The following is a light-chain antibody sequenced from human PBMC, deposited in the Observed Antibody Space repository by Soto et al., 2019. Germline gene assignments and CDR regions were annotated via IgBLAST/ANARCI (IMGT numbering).Light chain of an antibody. CDR3: QQYGTLPTT. CDR1: QSVSGTY. CDR2: GAS. Sequence: EIVLTQYPGTLSLSPGERATLSCGASQSVSGTYLAWYQQTPGQAPRLLIYGASSRATGIPDRFSGSGSGTDFTLTISRLEPEDFTVYYCQQYGTLPTTFGPGTKVDIK. J-gene: IGKJ3*01. V-gene: IGKV3-20*01.